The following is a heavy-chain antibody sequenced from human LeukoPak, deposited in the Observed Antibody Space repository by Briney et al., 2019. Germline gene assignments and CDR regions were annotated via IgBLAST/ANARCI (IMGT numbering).Heavy chain of an antibody. V-gene: IGHV1-69*04. CDR2: IIPILGIA. CDR1: GGTFSSYA. D-gene: IGHD3-22*01. Sequence: GASVKVSCKASGGTFSSYAISWVRQAPGQGLEWMGRIIPILGIANYAQKFQGRVTITADKSTSTAYMELSSLRSEDTAVYYCARGVLGFPPNYDDYWGQGTLVTVSS. CDR3: ARGVLGFPPNYDDY. J-gene: IGHJ4*02.